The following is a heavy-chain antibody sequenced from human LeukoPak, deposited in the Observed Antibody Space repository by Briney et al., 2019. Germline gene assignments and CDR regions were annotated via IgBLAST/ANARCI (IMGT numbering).Heavy chain of an antibody. V-gene: IGHV3-23*01. J-gene: IGHJ4*02. Sequence: GGSLGLSCAASGFTLSTYAMSWVRQTPGKGLEWVAATSSSDAGTYHADSVRGRFTISRDNSKNTLYLQMNSLRAEDAAVYFCAKAPVTSCRGAYCYPFDSWGQGTLVTVSS. CDR2: TSSSDAGT. CDR1: GFTLSTYA. D-gene: IGHD2-21*01. CDR3: AKAPVTSCRGAYCYPFDS.